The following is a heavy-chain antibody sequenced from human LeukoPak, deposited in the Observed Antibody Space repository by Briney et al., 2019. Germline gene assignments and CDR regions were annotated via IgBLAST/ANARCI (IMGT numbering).Heavy chain of an antibody. CDR2: IYSGGST. V-gene: IGHV3-53*01. Sequence: GGSLSLSCAAPGFTVSSNYMSWVRQAPGKGLEWVSVIYSGGSTYYADSVKGRFTISRDSSKNTLYLQMNSLRAEDTAVYYCARDNRYSYGYFSHFDYWGQGTLVTVSS. CDR3: ARDNRYSYGYFSHFDY. J-gene: IGHJ4*02. D-gene: IGHD5-18*01. CDR1: GFTVSSNY.